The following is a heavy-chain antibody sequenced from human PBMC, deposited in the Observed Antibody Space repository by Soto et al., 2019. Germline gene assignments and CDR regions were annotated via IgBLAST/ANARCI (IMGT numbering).Heavy chain of an antibody. J-gene: IGHJ5*01. CDR2: IYTSGST. D-gene: IGHD6-13*01. CDR1: GAFISGYY. V-gene: IGHV4-4*07. Sequence: QVQLQESGPGLVKPSETLSLTCTVSGAFISGYYWSWIRQPAGKGLEWIGRIYTSGSTKYSPCLKSRATMSVDTSKRQFSLKLNSVTAADTAVYYCARESTVAGTDNWCDSGGQGTLVTVSS. CDR3: ARESTVAGTDNWCDS.